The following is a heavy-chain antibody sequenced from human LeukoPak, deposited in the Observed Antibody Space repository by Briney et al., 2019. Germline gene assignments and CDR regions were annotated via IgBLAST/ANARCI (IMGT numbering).Heavy chain of an antibody. CDR2: IYYSGST. Sequence: SSETLSLTCTVSGGSISSYYWSWIRQPPGKGLEWIGYIYYSGSTNYNPSLKSRVSISVETSKSQFSLKLSSVTAADTAVYYCARDRFRAGMDVWGQGTTVTVSS. D-gene: IGHD3-16*01. J-gene: IGHJ6*02. V-gene: IGHV4-59*01. CDR3: ARDRFRAGMDV. CDR1: GGSISSYY.